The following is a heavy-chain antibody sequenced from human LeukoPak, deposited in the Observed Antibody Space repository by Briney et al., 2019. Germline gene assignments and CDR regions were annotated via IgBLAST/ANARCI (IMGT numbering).Heavy chain of an antibody. Sequence: SGGSLRLSCAASGFTFSSYAMSWVRQAPGKGLEWVSAISGSGGSTYYADSVRGRFTISRDNSKDTLYVQMDSLRVEDTAVYYCARDWGIQNMYYFDFWGLGTQVTVSS. J-gene: IGHJ4*02. CDR2: ISGSGGST. CDR3: ARDWGIQNMYYFDF. V-gene: IGHV3-23*01. CDR1: GFTFSSYA. D-gene: IGHD6-13*01.